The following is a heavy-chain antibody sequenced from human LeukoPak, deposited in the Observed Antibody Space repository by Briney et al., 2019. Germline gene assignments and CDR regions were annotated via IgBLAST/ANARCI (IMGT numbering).Heavy chain of an antibody. D-gene: IGHD2-2*01. V-gene: IGHV1-46*01. CDR1: GYTFTSYY. Sequence: ASVKVSCKASGYTFTSYYMHWVRQAPGQGLEWMGIINPSGGSTSYAQKFQGRVTMTRDTSTSTVYMELSSLRSEDTAVYYCAREKSPNCSSTSCSYYYYYGMDVWGRGTTVTVSS. J-gene: IGHJ6*02. CDR3: AREKSPNCSSTSCSYYYYYGMDV. CDR2: INPSGGST.